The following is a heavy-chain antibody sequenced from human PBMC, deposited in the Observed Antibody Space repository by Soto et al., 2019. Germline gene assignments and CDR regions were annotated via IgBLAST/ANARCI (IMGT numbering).Heavy chain of an antibody. CDR3: ARSPYSLEADGQHYYYGMDL. Sequence: ASVKVSCKPSGFSISGFYLHWVRQAPGQGLEGMGWIKPNTDDTGYAQKFQGRVTLTWDTSSSAGYLDLSRLRSDDTAVYYCARSPYSLEADGQHYYYGMDLWGLGTTVTVSS. CDR1: GFSISGFY. J-gene: IGHJ6*02. D-gene: IGHD2-15*01. V-gene: IGHV1-2*02. CDR2: IKPNTDDT.